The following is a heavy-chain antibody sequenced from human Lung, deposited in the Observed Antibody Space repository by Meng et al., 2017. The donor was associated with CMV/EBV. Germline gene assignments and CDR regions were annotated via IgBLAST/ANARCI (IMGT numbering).Heavy chain of an antibody. Sequence: LTCTVSGGSIGSGGYYWSWIRQHPGKGLEWIGYIYYSGSTYYNPSLKSRVTISVDTSKNQFSLKLSSVTAADTAVYYCARVDRSMIVSWGQGTLVTVSS. V-gene: IGHV4-31*03. J-gene: IGHJ4*02. CDR3: ARVDRSMIVS. D-gene: IGHD3-22*01. CDR2: IYYSGST. CDR1: GGSIGSGGYY.